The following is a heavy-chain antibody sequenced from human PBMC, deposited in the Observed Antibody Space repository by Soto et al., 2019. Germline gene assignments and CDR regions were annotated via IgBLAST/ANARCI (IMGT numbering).Heavy chain of an antibody. CDR3: ARNVWGPDCDWSDP. CDR1: GVTFRNHG. J-gene: IGHJ5*02. Sequence: PGGSLRLSCLATGVTFRNHGLSWVRQGPGKGLQWVATVGGSGDNIKFADFAKGRFNISRDNSKSTQYLHLNSLRVEDTAVYYCARNVWGPDCDWSDPRGQGTQVTVSS. V-gene: IGHV3-23*01. D-gene: IGHD3-16*01. CDR2: VGGSGDNI.